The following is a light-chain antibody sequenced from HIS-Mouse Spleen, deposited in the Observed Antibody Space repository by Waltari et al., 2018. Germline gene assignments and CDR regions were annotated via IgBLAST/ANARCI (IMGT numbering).Light chain of an antibody. CDR1: SSNIGNNY. V-gene: IGLV1-51*01. J-gene: IGLJ3*02. CDR2: DKT. CDR3: GTWDSSLSAWV. Sequence: QSVLTQPPSVSAAPGQKVTISCSGSSSNIGNNYVSWYQQLPGTAPKRLIYDKTKRPSGIPDRFSGSKSGTSATLGITGLQTGDEADYYCGTWDSSLSAWVFGGGTKLTVL.